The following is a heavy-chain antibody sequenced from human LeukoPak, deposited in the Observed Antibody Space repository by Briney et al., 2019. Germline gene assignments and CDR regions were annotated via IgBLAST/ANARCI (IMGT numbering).Heavy chain of an antibody. Sequence: PGGSLRLSCAASGFSFSSYSMNWVRQAPGKGLEWVSYMSSSSDTIYYADSVKGRFTISRDNAKSSLFLQMNSLRAEDTAIYYCACGVDFSSGSKRGFDYCGLGTLVTVSS. CDR1: GFSFSSYS. CDR3: ACGVDFSSGSKRGFDY. D-gene: IGHD3-3*01. CDR2: MSSSSDTI. J-gene: IGHJ4*02. V-gene: IGHV3-48*01.